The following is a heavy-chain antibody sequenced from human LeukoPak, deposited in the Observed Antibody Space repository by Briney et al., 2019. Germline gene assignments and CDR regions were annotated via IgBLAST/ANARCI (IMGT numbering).Heavy chain of an antibody. J-gene: IGHJ4*02. CDR3: AREVDYAGFDY. Sequence: ASVKVSCKAPGYTFTGYYMHWVRQAPGQGLEWMGWINPNSGGTNYAQKFQGRVTMTRDTSISTAYMEPSRLRSDDTAVYYCAREVDYAGFDYWGQGTLVTVSS. CDR2: INPNSGGT. CDR1: GYTFTGYY. V-gene: IGHV1-2*02. D-gene: IGHD4-17*01.